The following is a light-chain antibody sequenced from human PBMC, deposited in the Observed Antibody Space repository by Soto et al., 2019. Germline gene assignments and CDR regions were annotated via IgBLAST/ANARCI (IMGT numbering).Light chain of an antibody. V-gene: IGLV3-21*04. CDR2: YDS. J-gene: IGLJ2*01. Sequence: SYELTQPPSVSVAPGKTARITCGGNNIGSKSVHWYQQKPGQAPVLVIYYDSDRPSGIPERFSGSQSGNKATLTISRVEAGDEADYYCQVWGSSSDHHVVFGGGTKLTVL. CDR3: QVWGSSSDHHVV. CDR1: NIGSKS.